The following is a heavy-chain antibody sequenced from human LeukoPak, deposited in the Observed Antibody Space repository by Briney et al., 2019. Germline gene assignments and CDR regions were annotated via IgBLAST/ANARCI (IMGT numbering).Heavy chain of an antibody. J-gene: IGHJ5*02. CDR2: INPDGSQK. D-gene: IGHD3-16*01. CDR1: GFTFSLYW. V-gene: IGHV3-7*01. CDR3: VRQMIRFWFDP. Sequence: PGGSLRLSCAASGFTFSLYWMTRVRQSPGKGLEWVADINPDGSQKYSVDSVKGRFTISRDNAKNSLFLQMNSLRAEDTAVYYCVRQMIRFWFDPWGQGTQVTVSS.